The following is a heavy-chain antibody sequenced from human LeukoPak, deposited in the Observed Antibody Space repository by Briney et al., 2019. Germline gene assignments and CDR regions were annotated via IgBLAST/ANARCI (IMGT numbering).Heavy chain of an antibody. V-gene: IGHV3-30*03. CDR3: ARDGGRGGSPFLDY. CDR2: ISYDGSNK. J-gene: IGHJ4*02. D-gene: IGHD1-26*01. Sequence: PGGSLRLSCAASGFTFSDYGIHWVRQAPGKGLEWVAVISYDGSNKYYADSVKGRFTISRDNSKNTLYLQTNSLRAEDTAVYYCARDGGRGGSPFLDYWGQGTLVTVSS. CDR1: GFTFSDYG.